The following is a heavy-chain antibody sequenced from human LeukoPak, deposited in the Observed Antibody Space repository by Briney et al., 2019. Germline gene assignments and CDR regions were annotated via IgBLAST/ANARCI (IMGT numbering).Heavy chain of an antibody. D-gene: IGHD2-2*02. Sequence: GSSVKVSCKASGGTFSSYAISWVRQAPGQGLEWMGGIIPIFGTANYAQKFQGRVTITADESTSTAYMELSSLRSEDTAVYYCASVDIVVVPAAISPYYYYMDVWGKGTTVTISS. CDR1: GGTFSSYA. V-gene: IGHV1-69*01. CDR2: IIPIFGTA. CDR3: ASVDIVVVPAAISPYYYYMDV. J-gene: IGHJ6*03.